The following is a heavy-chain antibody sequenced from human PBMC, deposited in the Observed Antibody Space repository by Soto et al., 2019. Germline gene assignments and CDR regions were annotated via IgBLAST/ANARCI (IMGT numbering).Heavy chain of an antibody. J-gene: IGHJ3*02. CDR1: GFSFSTYY. CDR3: ARESRVGASDAAPDI. D-gene: IGHD1-26*01. V-gene: IGHV3-7*01. CDR2: IKQDGSDK. Sequence: EVQLVESGGGLVQPGGSLRLSCAASGFSFSTYYMSWVRQAPGKGLEWVANIKQDGSDKYYVDSVKGRFTISRDNARNSVFLQMDSLRAEDTAVYYCARESRVGASDAAPDIWGQGTMVTVSS.